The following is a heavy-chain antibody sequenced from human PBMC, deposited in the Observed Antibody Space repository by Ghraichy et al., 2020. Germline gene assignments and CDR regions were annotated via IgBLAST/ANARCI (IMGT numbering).Heavy chain of an antibody. CDR2: TYYRSKWYN. CDR3: ARDFQRHLAARPLGSWFDP. J-gene: IGHJ5*02. CDR1: GDSVSSNSAA. D-gene: IGHD6-6*01. V-gene: IGHV6-1*01. Sequence: SQTLSLTCAISGDSVSSNSAAWNWIRQSPSRGLEWLGRTYYRSKWYNDYAVSVKSRITINPDTSKNQFSLQLNSVTLEDTAVYYCARDFQRHLAARPLGSWFDPWGQGTLVTVSS.